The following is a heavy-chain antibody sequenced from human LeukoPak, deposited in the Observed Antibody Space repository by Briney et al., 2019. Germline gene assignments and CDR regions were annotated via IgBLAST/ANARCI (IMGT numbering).Heavy chain of an antibody. CDR3: ARIFGYYYYYLDV. J-gene: IGHJ6*03. CDR1: GFTSSTYT. D-gene: IGHD3-3*01. V-gene: IGHV3-21*01. CDR2: ISSSSIYI. Sequence: GGSLRLSCEVSGFTSSTYTMNWVRQAPGKGLEWVSSISSSSIYIYYADSVKGRFTISRDNAKNSLSLEMNSLRVEDTAVYYCARIFGYYYYYLDVWGKGTPVTISS.